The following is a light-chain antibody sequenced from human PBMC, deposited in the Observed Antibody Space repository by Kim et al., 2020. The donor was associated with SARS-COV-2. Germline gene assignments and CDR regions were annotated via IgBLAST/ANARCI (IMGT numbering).Light chain of an antibody. Sequence: SSELTQDPAVSVALGQTVRITCQGDSLRSYYATWYQQKPGQAPRLVIYGKNNRPSGIPDRFSGSSSGNTASLTITGTQAGDEADYYCNSRDSNDNVVFGGGTQLPVL. CDR1: SLRSYY. CDR2: GKN. CDR3: NSRDSNDNVV. J-gene: IGLJ2*01. V-gene: IGLV3-19*01.